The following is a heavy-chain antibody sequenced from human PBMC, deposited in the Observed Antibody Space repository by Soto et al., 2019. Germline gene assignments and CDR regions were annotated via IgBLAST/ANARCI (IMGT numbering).Heavy chain of an antibody. Sequence: PGGSLRLSCAASGFTFSSYSMNWVRQAPGKGLEWVSSISSSSSYIYYADSVKGRFTISRDNAKNSLYLQMNSLRAEDTAVYYYARDGVKYGATFAYYYYGMDVWGQGTTVTVSS. CDR1: GFTFSSYS. J-gene: IGHJ6*02. CDR2: ISSSSSYI. D-gene: IGHD3-10*02. V-gene: IGHV3-21*01. CDR3: ARDGVKYGATFAYYYYGMDV.